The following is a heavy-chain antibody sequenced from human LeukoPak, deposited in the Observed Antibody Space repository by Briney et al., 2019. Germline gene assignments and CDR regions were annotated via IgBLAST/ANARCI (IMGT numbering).Heavy chain of an antibody. V-gene: IGHV3-23*01. CDR2: ISGSGDNT. J-gene: IGHJ4*02. CDR3: AKVVSGYHFDY. D-gene: IGHD5-12*01. Sequence: GGSLRLSCAASGFTFSSYGMSWVRRAPGKGPEWVSGISGSGDNTDYADSVKGRFTISRDNSQNTLYLQMNTLRAEDTAVYYCAKVVSGYHFDYWGQGTLVTVSS. CDR1: GFTFSSYG.